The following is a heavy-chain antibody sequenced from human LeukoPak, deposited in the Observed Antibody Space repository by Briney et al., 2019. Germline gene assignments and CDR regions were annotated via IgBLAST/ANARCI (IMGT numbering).Heavy chain of an antibody. J-gene: IGHJ3*02. V-gene: IGHV1-46*04. D-gene: IGHD3-16*01. CDR1: GYTFTAYY. CDR3: ARDLIIWGASLLGAFDI. CDR2: INPSGGST. Sequence: ASVKVSCKASGYTFTAYYMHWVRQAPGQGLEWMGIINPSGGSTSYAQKLQGRVTMTRDMSTSTVYMELSSLRSEDTAVYYCARDLIIWGASLLGAFDIWGQGTMVTVSS.